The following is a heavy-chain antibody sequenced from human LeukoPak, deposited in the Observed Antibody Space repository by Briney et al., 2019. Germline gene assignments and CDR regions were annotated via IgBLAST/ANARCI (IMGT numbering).Heavy chain of an antibody. J-gene: IGHJ4*02. Sequence: GGSLRLSCADSGFTVSSNYMSWVRQAPGKGLEWVSAISGSGGSTYYADSVKGRFTISRDNSKNTPYLQMNSLRAEDTAVYYCAKQPRRKESYDFWSGYLYGDWGQGTLVTVSS. CDR2: ISGSGGST. CDR1: GFTVSSNY. D-gene: IGHD3-3*01. V-gene: IGHV3-23*01. CDR3: AKQPRRKESYDFWSGYLYGD.